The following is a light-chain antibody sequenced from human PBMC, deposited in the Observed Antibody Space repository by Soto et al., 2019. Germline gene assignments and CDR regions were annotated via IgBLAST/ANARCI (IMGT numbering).Light chain of an antibody. J-gene: IGKJ1*01. CDR1: QSISSW. CDR3: QQYYDFTWT. V-gene: IGKV1-5*01. Sequence: DIQMTQSPSTLSASVGARVTITCRASQSISSWLAWYQQKPGKAPKFLIYAASSLQSGVPSRFSVSGSGTDLTITISSLQAEDGEIYDGQQYYDFTWTFGQGTKVDIK. CDR2: AAS.